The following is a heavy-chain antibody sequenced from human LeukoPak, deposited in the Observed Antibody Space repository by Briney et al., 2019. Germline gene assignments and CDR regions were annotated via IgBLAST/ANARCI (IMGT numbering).Heavy chain of an antibody. J-gene: IGHJ4*02. CDR2: FYYNGST. D-gene: IGHD1-26*01. Sequence: SETLSLTCVVSGGSISSSGYYWDWIRQPPGKGLEWLGNFYYNGSTYYNPSLKSRITISVDTSKTQFSLKLRPVSAAAAAFYSCARHTPYIRSPVGCDWGQGVLVTASS. CDR3: ARHTPYIRSPVGCD. CDR1: GGSISSSGYY. V-gene: IGHV4-39*01.